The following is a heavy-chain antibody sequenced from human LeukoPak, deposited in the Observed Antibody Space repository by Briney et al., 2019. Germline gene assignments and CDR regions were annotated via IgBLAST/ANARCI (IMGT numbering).Heavy chain of an antibody. CDR1: GDSINSYC. CDR2: ICWRWSN. D-gene: IGHD2-21*01. CDR3: ARASPHRGFACGGDCQTPYFYYYMDV. V-gene: IGHV4-4*07. Sequence: KSSETLSLTYTVSGDSINSYCGSWVPQPAGKPLEESVRICWRWSNNFNTYVKSRVTISVNTSKNQFSLKLSSVTAADTAVYYCARASPHRGFACGGDCQTPYFYYYMDVWGKGTTVTVSS. J-gene: IGHJ6*03.